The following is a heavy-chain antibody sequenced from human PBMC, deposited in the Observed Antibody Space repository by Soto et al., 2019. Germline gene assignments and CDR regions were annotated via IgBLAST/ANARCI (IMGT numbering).Heavy chain of an antibody. CDR1: GFTFDDYA. J-gene: IGHJ5*02. CDR2: ISWNSGSI. CDR3: AKDLAAAGYNWFDP. D-gene: IGHD6-13*01. V-gene: IGHV3-9*01. Sequence: EVQLVESGGGLVQPGRSLRLSCAASGFTFDDYAMHWVRQAPGKGLEWVSGISWNSGSIGYADSVKGRFTISRDNAKNSLYLQINSLRAEDTALYYCAKDLAAAGYNWFDPWGQGTLVTVSS.